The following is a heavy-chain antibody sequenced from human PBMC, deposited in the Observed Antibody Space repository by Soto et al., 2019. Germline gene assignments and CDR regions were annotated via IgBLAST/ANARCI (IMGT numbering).Heavy chain of an antibody. CDR2: INHTGGT. CDR3: ATRITVFGLLIHPFDP. CDR1: GGSVNGYY. Sequence: PSETLSLTCAVYGGSVNGYYWNWIRQPPGKGLEWIGEINHTGGTHYNPSLKSRATMSVDTSKNQFSLRLSSVTAADTAIYYCATRITVFGLLIHPFDPWGQGTQVTVSS. D-gene: IGHD3-3*01. J-gene: IGHJ5*02. V-gene: IGHV4-34*01.